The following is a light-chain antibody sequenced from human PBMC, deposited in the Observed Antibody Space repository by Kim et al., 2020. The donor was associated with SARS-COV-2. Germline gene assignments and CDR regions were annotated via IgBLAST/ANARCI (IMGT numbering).Light chain of an antibody. J-gene: IGKJ1*01. CDR1: QNINSW. CDR3: QQYKTEPWT. CDR2: KAS. V-gene: IGKV1-5*03. Sequence: ASVGDIVTITCRASQNINSWLAWYQQKPGKAPNLLIYKASTLESGVPSRFSGSRSETEFTLTISSLQPDDFASYYCQQYKTEPWTFGQGTKVDIK.